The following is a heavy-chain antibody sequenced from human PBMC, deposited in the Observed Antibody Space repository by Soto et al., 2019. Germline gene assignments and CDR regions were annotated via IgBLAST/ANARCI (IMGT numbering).Heavy chain of an antibody. CDR1: GFTFSDYY. CDR2: ISTSGSAT. CDR3: ARLRDYCSGGRCYSGYYYYMDV. Sequence: GGSLRLSCAASGFTFSDYYMTWIRRAPGRGLEWVSYISTSGSATYYAESVKGRFTISRDNAKNSLYLQMNSLRADDTAVFYCARLRDYCSGGRCYSGYYYYMDVWGTGNTVTVSS. V-gene: IGHV3-11*01. J-gene: IGHJ6*03. D-gene: IGHD2-15*01.